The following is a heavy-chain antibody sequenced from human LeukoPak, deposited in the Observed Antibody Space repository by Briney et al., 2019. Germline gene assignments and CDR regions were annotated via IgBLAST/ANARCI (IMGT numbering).Heavy chain of an antibody. D-gene: IGHD2-15*01. Sequence: PSETLSLTCTVSGGSISSYYWSWIRQPPGKGLEWIGYIYYSGSTNYNPSLKSRVTISVDTSKNQFSLKLSSVTAADTAVYYCARHEDVGYCSGGSRPYDYWGQGTLVTVSS. CDR2: IYYSGST. V-gene: IGHV4-59*08. CDR3: ARHEDVGYCSGGSRPYDY. J-gene: IGHJ4*02. CDR1: GGSISSYY.